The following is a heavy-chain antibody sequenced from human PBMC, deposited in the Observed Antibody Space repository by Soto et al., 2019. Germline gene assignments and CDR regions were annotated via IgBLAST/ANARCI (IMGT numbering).Heavy chain of an antibody. D-gene: IGHD5-18*01. J-gene: IGHJ6*02. CDR3: AIRVQVWFPEYYGMAV. CDR1: GYDYVTYA. V-gene: IGHV1-18*01. CDR2: ISTLDGNT. Sequence: QAQLVQSGAEVKKPGASVNVSCKASGYDYVTYAITWVRQRPGQGLEWMGWISTLDGNTNYAQNFQGRVTMTTDTATRIVHLELRRPRSDDRAVYYSAIRVQVWFPEYYGMAVWGQGTTVTVPS.